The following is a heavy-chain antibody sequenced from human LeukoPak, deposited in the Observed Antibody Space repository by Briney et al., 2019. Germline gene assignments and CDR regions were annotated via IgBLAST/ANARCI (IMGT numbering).Heavy chain of an antibody. J-gene: IGHJ4*02. CDR2: ISGSGGNT. CDR3: AKGPWLPYPYYFDY. CDR1: GFTFSSYA. D-gene: IGHD6-19*01. V-gene: IGHV3-23*01. Sequence: PGGSLRLSCAASGFTFSSYAMSWVRQAPGKGLEWVSAISGSGGNTYSADSVKGRFTISRDNSKNTLYLQMNSLRAEDTAVYYCAKGPWLPYPYYFDYWGQGTLVTVSS.